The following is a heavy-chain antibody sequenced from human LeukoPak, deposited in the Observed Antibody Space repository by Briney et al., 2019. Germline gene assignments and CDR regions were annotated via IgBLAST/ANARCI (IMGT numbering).Heavy chain of an antibody. Sequence: SETLSLTCTVSGGSISSGDYYWSWIRQPPGKGLEWIGYIYYSGSTYYNPSLKSRVTISVDTSKNQFSLKLSSVTAADTAVYYCARQSIGDLEANWFDPWGQGTLVTVSS. CDR3: ARQSIGDLEANWFDP. CDR2: IYYSGST. V-gene: IGHV4-30-4*08. CDR1: GGSISSGDYY. D-gene: IGHD3-3*01. J-gene: IGHJ5*02.